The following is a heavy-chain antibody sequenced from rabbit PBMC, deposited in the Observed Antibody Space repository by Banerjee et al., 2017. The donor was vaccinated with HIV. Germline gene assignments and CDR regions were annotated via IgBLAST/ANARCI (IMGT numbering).Heavy chain of an antibody. CDR2: IYAGSNGGI. Sequence: QSLEESGGDLVKPGASLTLTCTASGFDFFSNAMCWVRQAPGKGVEWIACIYAGSNGGIYNATWARGRFTIAKTSSTTATLKMTSLTAADTAAYFCARDMAYVDYGDYLPYYFYLWGPGTLVTVS. D-gene: IGHD2-1*01. CDR3: ARDMAYVDYGDYLPYYFYL. V-gene: IGHV1S40*01. CDR1: GFDFFSNA. J-gene: IGHJ4*01.